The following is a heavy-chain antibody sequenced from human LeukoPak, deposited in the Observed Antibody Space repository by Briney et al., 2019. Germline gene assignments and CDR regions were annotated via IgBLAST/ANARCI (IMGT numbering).Heavy chain of an antibody. J-gene: IGHJ4*02. Sequence: GGSLRLSCAASGFTFSGSAMHWVRQASGKGLEWVGRIRSKANSYATAYAASVKGRFTISRDDSKNTAYLQMNSLKTEDTAVYYCTPSFYDILPGSDYWGQGTLVTVSS. CDR2: IRSKANSYAT. V-gene: IGHV3-73*01. D-gene: IGHD3-9*01. CDR3: TPSFYDILPGSDY. CDR1: GFTFSGSA.